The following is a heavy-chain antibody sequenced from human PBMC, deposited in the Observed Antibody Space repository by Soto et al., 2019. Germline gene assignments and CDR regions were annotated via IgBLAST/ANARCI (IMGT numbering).Heavy chain of an antibody. CDR1: GYTFTSYA. V-gene: IGHV1-3*01. D-gene: IGHD6-19*01. CDR3: ARGYNEESSGWYGGFSDY. J-gene: IGHJ4*02. Sequence: QVQLVQSGAEVKKPGASVKVSCKASGYTFTSYAMHWVRQAPEQRLEWMGWINAGNGNTKYSQKFQGRVTITRDTAASTAYMELSSLRSEDTAVYYCARGYNEESSGWYGGFSDYWGQGTLVTVSS. CDR2: INAGNGNT.